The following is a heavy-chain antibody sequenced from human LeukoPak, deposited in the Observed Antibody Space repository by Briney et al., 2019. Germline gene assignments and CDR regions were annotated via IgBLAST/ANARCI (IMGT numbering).Heavy chain of an antibody. CDR1: GGSISSSSYY. Sequence: SETLSLTCTVTGGSISSSSYYWGWIRQPPGKGLEWIGSIYYSGSTYYNPSLKSRVTISVDTSKDQFSLKLSSVTAADTAVYYCASAYCGGDCTPYWYFDLWGRGTLVTVSS. J-gene: IGHJ2*01. CDR3: ASAYCGGDCTPYWYFDL. D-gene: IGHD2-21*02. V-gene: IGHV4-39*07. CDR2: IYYSGST.